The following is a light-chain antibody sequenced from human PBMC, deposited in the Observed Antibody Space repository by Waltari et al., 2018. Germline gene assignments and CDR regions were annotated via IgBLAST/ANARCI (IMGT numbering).Light chain of an antibody. CDR2: KDE. CDR1: ALPTEY. CDR3: QSADSSGTYYV. J-gene: IGLJ1*01. V-gene: IGLV3-25*03. Sequence: SYELTQSPSQSVSPGQTATITCSGDALPTEYVYWYKQKQGKAPVLIIYKDEERPPGIPERFSGSSSGSTATLTISGFQAEDEADYYCQSADSSGTYYVFAAGTKVTVL.